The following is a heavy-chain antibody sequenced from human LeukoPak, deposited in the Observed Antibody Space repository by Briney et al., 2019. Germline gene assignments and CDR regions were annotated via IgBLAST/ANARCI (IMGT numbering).Heavy chain of an antibody. J-gene: IGHJ4*02. CDR3: AGGRDDFWSGYPFY. V-gene: IGHV3-23*01. Sequence: PGGSLRLSCAASGFTFNIYAMSWVRQAPGKGLEWVSTISGSGGTTYYADSVKGRFTISRDNSENTLYLQMNSLRAEDTAVYYCAGGRDDFWSGYPFYWGQGTLVTVSS. D-gene: IGHD3-3*01. CDR1: GFTFNIYA. CDR2: ISGSGGTT.